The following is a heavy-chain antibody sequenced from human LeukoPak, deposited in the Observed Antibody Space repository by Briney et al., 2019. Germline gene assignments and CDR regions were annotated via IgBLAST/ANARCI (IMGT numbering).Heavy chain of an antibody. V-gene: IGHV4-38-2*02. CDR2: IYHSGST. Sequence: SETLSLTCTVSGYSISSGYYWGWIRQPPGKGLEWIGSIYHSGSTYYNPSLKSRVTISVDTSKNQFSLKLSSVTAADTAVYYCARGFQGFGELLSPYNWFDPWGQGTLVTVSS. D-gene: IGHD3-10*01. J-gene: IGHJ5*02. CDR1: GYSISSGYY. CDR3: ARGFQGFGELLSPYNWFDP.